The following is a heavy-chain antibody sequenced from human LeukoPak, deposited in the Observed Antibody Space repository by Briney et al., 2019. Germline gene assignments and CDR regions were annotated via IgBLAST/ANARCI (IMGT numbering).Heavy chain of an antibody. V-gene: IGHV3-48*03. Sequence: GGSLRLSCAASGFTFSSYEMNWVRQAPGKGLEWVSYISSSGSTIYYADSVKGRFTISRDNAKNSLYLQMTSLRAEDTAVYYCATIRFSSPGMDVWGQGTTVTVSS. CDR1: GFTFSSYE. CDR2: ISSSGSTI. J-gene: IGHJ6*02. D-gene: IGHD3-3*01. CDR3: ATIRFSSPGMDV.